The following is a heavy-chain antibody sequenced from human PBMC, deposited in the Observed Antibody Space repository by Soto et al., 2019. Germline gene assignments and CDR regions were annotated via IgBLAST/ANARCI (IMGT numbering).Heavy chain of an antibody. V-gene: IGHV1-8*01. Sequence: ASVKVSCKASGYTFTSYDINWVRQATGQGLEWMGWMNPNSGNTGYAQKFQGRVTMTRNTSISTAYMELSSLRSEDTAVYYCARGNGIFYWFDPWGQGTLVTVSS. CDR2: MNPNSGNT. CDR3: ARGNGIFYWFDP. CDR1: GYTFTSYD. J-gene: IGHJ5*02.